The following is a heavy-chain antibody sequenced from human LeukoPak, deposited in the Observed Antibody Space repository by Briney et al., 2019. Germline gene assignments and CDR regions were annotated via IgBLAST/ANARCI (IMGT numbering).Heavy chain of an antibody. J-gene: IGHJ4*02. CDR3: ARFRTWGDKAFDY. CDR2: IGTTSGAI. CDR1: GFTFNAFG. V-gene: IGHV3-48*01. D-gene: IGHD2-21*02. Sequence: GGSLRLSCAASGFTFNAFGTNWVRHAPGMGLEWVSYIGTTSGAIYYADSVKGRFTISRDSAKNSLYLQMNSLRAEDTAVYYCARFRTWGDKAFDYWGQGTLVTVSS.